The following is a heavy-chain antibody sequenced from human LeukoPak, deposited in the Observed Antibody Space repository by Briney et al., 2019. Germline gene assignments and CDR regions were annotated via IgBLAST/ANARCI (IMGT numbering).Heavy chain of an antibody. CDR1: GGSFSGYY. V-gene: IGHV4-34*01. CDR2: INHSGST. J-gene: IGHJ4*02. D-gene: IGHD3-10*01. CDR3: ASDTITMVRGVKIASNY. Sequence: PSETLSLTCAVYGGSFSGYYWSWIRQSPGKGLEWIGEINHSGSTNYNPSLKSRVTISVDTSKNQFSLKLTSVTAADTAVYYCASDTITMVRGVKIASNYWGQGTLVTVSS.